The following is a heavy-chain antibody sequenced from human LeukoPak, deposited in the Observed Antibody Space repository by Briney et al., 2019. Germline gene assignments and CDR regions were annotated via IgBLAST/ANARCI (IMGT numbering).Heavy chain of an antibody. D-gene: IGHD1-26*01. Sequence: GASVKVSCKASGYTFSSYGISWVRQAPGQGLEWVGWISTSNSLTRYPEKFQDRVTLTTDASTSTAYMELRSLRSDDAAVYYCARPTASYDTLAIWGQGTRVTVSS. CDR3: ARPTASYDTLAI. V-gene: IGHV1-18*01. J-gene: IGHJ3*02. CDR2: ISTSNSLT. CDR1: GYTFSSYG.